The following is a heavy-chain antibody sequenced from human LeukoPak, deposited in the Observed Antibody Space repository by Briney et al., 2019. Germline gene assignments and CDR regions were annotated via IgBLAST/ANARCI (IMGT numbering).Heavy chain of an antibody. CDR3: ASPEGEFWSGSAD. J-gene: IGHJ4*02. CDR1: GFTLSSFT. D-gene: IGHD3-3*01. V-gene: IGHV3-30-3*01. Sequence: GGSLRLSCAASGFTLSSFTMHWVRHNPGKGLEWVAVISYDESQKWYADSVKGRFTISRDNSKNTLYLQMNSLRAEDTAVYYCASPEGEFWSGSADWGQGTLVTVSS. CDR2: ISYDESQK.